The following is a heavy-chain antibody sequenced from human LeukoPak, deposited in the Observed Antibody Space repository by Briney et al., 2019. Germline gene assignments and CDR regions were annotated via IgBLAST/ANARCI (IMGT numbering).Heavy chain of an antibody. CDR1: GGTFSSYA. CDR2: IIPIFGTA. V-gene: IGHV1-69*05. Sequence: ASVKVSCKASGGTFSSYAISWVRQAPGQGLEWMGGIIPIFGTANYAQKFQGRVTITTDESTSTAYMELSSLRSEDTAVYYCARGSLGYSSSWYYRIDAFDIWGQGTIVTVSS. D-gene: IGHD6-13*01. CDR3: ARGSLGYSSSWYYRIDAFDI. J-gene: IGHJ3*02.